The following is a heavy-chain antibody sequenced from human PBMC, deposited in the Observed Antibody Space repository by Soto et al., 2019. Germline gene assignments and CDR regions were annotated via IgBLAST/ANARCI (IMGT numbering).Heavy chain of an antibody. J-gene: IGHJ6*02. CDR3: ARGIPLRTGLDV. D-gene: IGHD5-18*01. CDR2: IYYSGST. CDR1: GGSISSYY. Sequence: PSETLSLTCTVSGGSISSYYWSWIRQPPGKGLEWIGYIYYSGSTNYNPSLKSRVTISVDTSKNQFSLKLSSVTAADTAVYYCARGIPLRTGLDVWGQGTTVTVSS. V-gene: IGHV4-59*01.